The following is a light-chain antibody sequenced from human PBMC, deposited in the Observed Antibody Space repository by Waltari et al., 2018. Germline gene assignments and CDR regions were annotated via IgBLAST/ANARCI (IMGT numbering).Light chain of an antibody. CDR2: AAS. CDR1: QAIGSY. CDR3: QQYYDYPRT. Sequence: AIRMTQSPSSFSASTGDRVTITCRASQAIGSYLAWYRQKPGRVPNLLISAASTLQSGVPSRFTGSGSGTDFTLTINCLQSEDFATYYCQQYYDYPRTFGQGTKVEVK. V-gene: IGKV1-8*01. J-gene: IGKJ1*01.